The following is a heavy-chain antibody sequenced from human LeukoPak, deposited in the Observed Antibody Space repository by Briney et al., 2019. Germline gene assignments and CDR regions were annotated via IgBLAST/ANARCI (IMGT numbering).Heavy chain of an antibody. V-gene: IGHV1-69*04. Sequence: SVKVSCKASGGTFSSYAISWVRQAPGQGLEWMGRIIPILGIANYAQKFQGRVTITADKSTSTAYMELSSLRSEDTAVYYCARDMGDTPRKYGMDVWGQGTTVTVSS. D-gene: IGHD1-26*01. CDR3: ARDMGDTPRKYGMDV. J-gene: IGHJ6*02. CDR1: GGTFSSYA. CDR2: IIPILGIA.